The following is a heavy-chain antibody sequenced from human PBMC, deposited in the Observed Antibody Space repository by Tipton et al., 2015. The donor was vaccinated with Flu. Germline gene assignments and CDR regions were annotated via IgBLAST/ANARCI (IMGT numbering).Heavy chain of an antibody. Sequence: QLVQSGGGLVQPGGSLTLSCAASGFTVTSSYMSWVRQAPGKGLEWVSVIYGGGTTDYADSVKGRFTISRDKSKNTLYLQMSSLRAEDTAVYYCARGPQVPVWPYYYGMDVWGQGTTVTVSS. CDR1: GFTVTSSY. J-gene: IGHJ6*02. CDR3: ARGPQVPVWPYYYGMDV. CDR2: IYGGGTT. D-gene: IGHD2-2*01. V-gene: IGHV3-53*01.